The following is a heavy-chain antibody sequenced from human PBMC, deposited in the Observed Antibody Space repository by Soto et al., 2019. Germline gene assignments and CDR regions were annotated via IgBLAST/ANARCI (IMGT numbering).Heavy chain of an antibody. V-gene: IGHV3-30-3*01. CDR1: GFTFSTYA. J-gene: IGHJ5*02. CDR3: ARGVDYCCDDSGYCRDNWFDP. CDR2: ISYDGTNK. D-gene: IGHD3-22*01. Sequence: QVHLVESGGGVVQPGRSLRLSCAASGFTFSTYAMHWVRQAPGKGLEWVAVISYDGTNKYYADSVKGRFTISRDNSKNXRXLXXNSLRAEDTALYSCARGVDYCCDDSGYCRDNWFDPWGQGTLVTVSS.